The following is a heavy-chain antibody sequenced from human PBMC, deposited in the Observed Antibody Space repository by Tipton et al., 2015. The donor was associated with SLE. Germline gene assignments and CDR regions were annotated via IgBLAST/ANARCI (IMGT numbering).Heavy chain of an antibody. CDR3: VRELGTFEG. Sequence: TLSLTCTVSGGSISSYFWNWIRQPAGKGLEWIGRGFASGLTDYNPSLSGRVTMSLDTSKNQFSLDLTSVTAADTAVYYCVRELGTFEGWGPGTLVTVSS. J-gene: IGHJ3*01. V-gene: IGHV4-4*07. CDR2: GFASGLT. CDR1: GGSISSYF.